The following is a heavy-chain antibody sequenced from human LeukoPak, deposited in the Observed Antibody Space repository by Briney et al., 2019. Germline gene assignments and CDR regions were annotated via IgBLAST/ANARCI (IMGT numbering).Heavy chain of an antibody. D-gene: IGHD3-10*01. J-gene: IGHJ4*02. CDR2: ISGSGGST. V-gene: IGHV3-23*01. Sequence: GGSLRLSCAASGFTFSSYAMSWVRQAPGKGLEWVSAISGSGGSTYYADSVKGRFTISRDNSKNALYLQMNSLRAEDTAVYYCARAPSPRNYDGSGSYLLWGQGTLVTVSS. CDR3: ARAPSPRNYDGSGSYLL. CDR1: GFTFSSYA.